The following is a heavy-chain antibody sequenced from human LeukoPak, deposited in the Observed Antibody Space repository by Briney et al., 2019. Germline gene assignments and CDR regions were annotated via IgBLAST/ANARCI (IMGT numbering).Heavy chain of an antibody. V-gene: IGHV4-39*07. D-gene: IGHD1-7*01. CDR3: ARDLSLRVVDRKNYFDP. CDR1: GGSISTRSNYY. CDR2: VDYSGST. J-gene: IGHJ5*02. Sequence: SETLSLTCTVSGGSISTRSNYYWGWIRQPPGKGLEWIVSVDYSGSTYYSPSFKSRVTISVDTSKNQFSLKLTSVTAADTAVYYCARDLSLRVVDRKNYFDPWGQGALVTVSS.